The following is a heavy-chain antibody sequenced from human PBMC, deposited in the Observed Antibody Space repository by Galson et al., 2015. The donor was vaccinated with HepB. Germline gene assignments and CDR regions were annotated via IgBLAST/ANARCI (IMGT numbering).Heavy chain of an antibody. CDR1: GFSFDNYA. V-gene: IGHV3-23*01. D-gene: IGHD1-26*01. J-gene: IGHJ4*02. CDR3: AKDTPATSGSRGYFDS. CDR2: ITGSGANT. Sequence: LRLSCAASGFSFDNYAMTWVRQAPGKGLEWVSTITGSGANTYYAESVRGRFTISRDNSKNTVYLQMHSLTSEDTAAYYCAKDTPATSGSRGYFDSWGQGTLVTVSS.